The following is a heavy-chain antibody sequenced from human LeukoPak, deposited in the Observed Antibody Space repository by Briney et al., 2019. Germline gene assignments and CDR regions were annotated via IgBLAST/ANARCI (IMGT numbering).Heavy chain of an antibody. D-gene: IGHD5-24*01. V-gene: IGHV4-59*01. CDR2: IYYTGST. CDR1: GGSISSFY. CDR3: ARYPKVEAKPDY. Sequence: SETLSLTCTVSGGSISSFYWSWIRQPPGKGLEWIGYIYYTGSTNYNPSLKSRVTISVDTSKNQFSLKLSFVTPADTAVYYCARYPKVEAKPDYWGQGTLVTVSS. J-gene: IGHJ4*02.